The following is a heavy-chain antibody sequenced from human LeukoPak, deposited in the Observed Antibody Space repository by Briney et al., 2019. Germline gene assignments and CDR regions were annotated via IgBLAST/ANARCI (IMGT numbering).Heavy chain of an antibody. J-gene: IGHJ3*02. D-gene: IGHD3-22*01. CDR3: AREGDYDSSGYYQNPPGAFDI. Sequence: KASQTLSLTCTVSGGSISSGSYYWSWIRQPAGKGLEWIGRIYTSGSTNYNPSLKSRVTISVDTSKNQFSLKLSSVTGADTAVYYCAREGDYDSSGYYQNPPGAFDIWGQGTMVTVSS. CDR1: GGSISSGSYY. V-gene: IGHV4-61*02. CDR2: IYTSGST.